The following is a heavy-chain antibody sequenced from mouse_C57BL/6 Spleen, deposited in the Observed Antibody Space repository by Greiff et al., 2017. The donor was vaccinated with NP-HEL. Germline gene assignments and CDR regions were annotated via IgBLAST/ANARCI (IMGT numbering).Heavy chain of an antibody. CDR1: GFTFSSYA. J-gene: IGHJ3*01. Sequence: EVMLVESGEGLVKPGGSLKLSCAASGFTFSSYAMSWVRQTPEKRLEWVAYISSGGDYIYYADTVKGRFTISRDNARNTLYLQMSSLKSEDTAMYYCTRDFYYDYDGAWFAYWGQGTLVTVSA. V-gene: IGHV5-9-1*02. CDR2: ISSGGDYI. D-gene: IGHD2-4*01. CDR3: TRDFYYDYDGAWFAY.